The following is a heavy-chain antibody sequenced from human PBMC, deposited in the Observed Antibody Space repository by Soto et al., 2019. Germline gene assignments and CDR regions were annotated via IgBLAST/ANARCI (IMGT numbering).Heavy chain of an antibody. J-gene: IGHJ4*02. D-gene: IGHD1-7*01. CDR2: ISSSSSYI. V-gene: IGHV3-21*01. CDR3: ARDYLSGFTGTTSTDY. Sequence: EVQLVESGGGLVKPGGSLRLSCAASGFTFSSYSMNWVRQAPGKGLEWVSSISSSSSYIYYADSVKGRFTISRDNAKNSLYLQMNSLRAEDTAVYYCARDYLSGFTGTTSTDYWGQGTLVTVSS. CDR1: GFTFSSYS.